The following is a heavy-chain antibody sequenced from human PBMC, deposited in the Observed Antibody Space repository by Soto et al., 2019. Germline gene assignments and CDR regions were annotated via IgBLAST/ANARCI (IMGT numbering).Heavy chain of an antibody. CDR3: ARNLTPGVVDH. D-gene: IGHD3-10*01. CDR1: GYTFTSYG. CDR2: ISAYNGNT. V-gene: IGHV1-18*01. J-gene: IGHJ5*02. Sequence: QVQVVQSGAEVKKPGASVKVSCKASGYTFTSYGISWVRQAPGQGLEWMGWISAYNGNTKYAQKLQGRVTMTTDTSPSTAYMDLRSLRSADTPVYSCARNLTPGVVDHWGQGTLVTVSS.